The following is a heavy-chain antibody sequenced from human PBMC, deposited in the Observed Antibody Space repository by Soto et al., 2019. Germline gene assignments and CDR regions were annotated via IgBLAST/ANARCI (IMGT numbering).Heavy chain of an antibody. Sequence: QVQLQQWGAGLLKPSETLSLTCAVYGGSFSGYYWSWIRQPPGKGLEWIGEINHSGSTNYNPSLTGRADISVATSKNQYFLKLSSVTAAETAVYYCARWELSKFDYWGQGTLVTVSS. D-gene: IGHD3-16*02. CDR1: GGSFSGYY. CDR2: INHSGST. V-gene: IGHV4-34*01. CDR3: ARWELSKFDY. J-gene: IGHJ4*02.